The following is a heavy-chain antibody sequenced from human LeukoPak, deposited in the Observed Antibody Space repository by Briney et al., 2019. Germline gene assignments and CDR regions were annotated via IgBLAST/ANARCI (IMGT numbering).Heavy chain of an antibody. J-gene: IGHJ4*02. CDR2: IYYSGST. CDR3: ARESDDYVWGSYKSFDY. CDR1: GGSISSSSYY. D-gene: IGHD3-16*01. V-gene: IGHV4-39*07. Sequence: SETLSLTCTVSGGSISSSSYYWGWIRQPPGKGLEWIGSIYYSGSTYYNPSLKSRVTISVDTSKNQFSLKLSSVTAADTAVYYCARESDDYVWGSYKSFDYWGQGTLVTVSS.